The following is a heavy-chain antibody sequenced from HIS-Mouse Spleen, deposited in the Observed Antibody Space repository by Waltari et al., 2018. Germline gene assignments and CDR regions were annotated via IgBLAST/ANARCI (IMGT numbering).Heavy chain of an antibody. CDR2: NNPNSGGT. V-gene: IGHV1-2*02. D-gene: IGHD1-20*01. CDR1: GYTFTGYY. J-gene: IGHJ4*02. CDR3: ARDRINWLVDY. Sequence: QVQLVQSGAEVKKPGASVKVSCKASGYTFTGYYMHWVRQAPGQGLEWMGWNNPNSGGTNYAQKVQGRVTMTRDTSISTAYMELSRLRSDDTAVYYCARDRINWLVDYWGQGTLVTVSS.